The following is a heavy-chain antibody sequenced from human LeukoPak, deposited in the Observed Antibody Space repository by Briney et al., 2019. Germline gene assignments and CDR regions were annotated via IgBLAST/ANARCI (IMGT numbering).Heavy chain of an antibody. CDR2: IYHSGST. CDR3: ARSSPIYYYGSGSYSE. J-gene: IGHJ4*02. Sequence: PSETLSLTCAVYGVSFSGYYWSWIRQPPGKGLEWIGEIYHSGSTNYNPSLKSRVTISVDKSKNQFSLKLSSVTAADTAVYYCARSSPIYYYGSGSYSEWGQGTLVTVSS. CDR1: GVSFSGYY. V-gene: IGHV4-34*01. D-gene: IGHD3-10*01.